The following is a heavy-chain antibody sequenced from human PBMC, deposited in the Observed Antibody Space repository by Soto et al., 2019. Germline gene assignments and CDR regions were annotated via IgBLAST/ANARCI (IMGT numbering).Heavy chain of an antibody. J-gene: IGHJ4*02. Sequence: QVQLVQSGAEVKKPGSSVKVSCKASGGTFSSYTISWVRQAPGQGLEWMGRIIPILGIANYAQKFQGRVTITAEKSTSTAYMELSSLRSEDTAVYYCARDRYGYYDSSGYGDYWGQGTLVTVSS. CDR3: ARDRYGYYDSSGYGDY. CDR1: GGTFSSYT. V-gene: IGHV1-69*08. CDR2: IIPILGIA. D-gene: IGHD3-22*01.